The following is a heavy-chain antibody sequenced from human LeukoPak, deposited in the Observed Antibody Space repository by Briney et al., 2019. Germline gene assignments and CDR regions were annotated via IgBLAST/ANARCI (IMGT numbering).Heavy chain of an antibody. V-gene: IGHV1-18*01. CDR2: TSTNSENT. CDR3: ARRPYGSRRPADY. Sequence: ASVKVSCKTSGYIFANFGIVWVRQAPGRGLEWVGWTSTNSENTRSAQNLKDRVTLTTDTATGTAYMDLRNLRSDDTATYFCARRPYGSRRPADYWGRGTLVIVSA. CDR1: GYIFANFG. J-gene: IGHJ4*02. D-gene: IGHD3-10*01.